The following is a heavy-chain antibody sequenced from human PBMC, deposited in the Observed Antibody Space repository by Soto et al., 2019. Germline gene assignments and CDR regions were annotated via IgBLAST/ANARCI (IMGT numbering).Heavy chain of an antibody. CDR3: ARGGVGYCRGGSCPQNWFDP. CDR2: VSAYNGDT. Sequence: QVQLVQSGAEVKKPGASVKVSCKASGYTFTNYGVTWVRQAPGQGLEWMGWVSAYNGDTNYAQKLQGRVTMSTDTSTNPAYMELRSMRADDTAVYYCARGGVGYCRGGSCPQNWFDPWGQGTLVIVSS. V-gene: IGHV1-18*01. J-gene: IGHJ5*02. D-gene: IGHD2-15*01. CDR1: GYTFTNYG.